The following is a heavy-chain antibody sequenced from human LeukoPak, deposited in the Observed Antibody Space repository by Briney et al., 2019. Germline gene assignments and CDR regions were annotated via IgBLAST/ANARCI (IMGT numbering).Heavy chain of an antibody. D-gene: IGHD3-10*01. CDR1: GGSISSGGYY. Sequence: SETLSLTCTVSGGSISSGGYYWSWIRQHPGKSLEWIGYIYYSGSTYYNPSLKSRVTISVDTSKNQFSLKLSSVTAADTAVYYCARSSGYYYYGMDVWGQGTTVTVSS. CDR2: IYYSGST. V-gene: IGHV4-31*03. J-gene: IGHJ6*02. CDR3: ARSSGYYYYGMDV.